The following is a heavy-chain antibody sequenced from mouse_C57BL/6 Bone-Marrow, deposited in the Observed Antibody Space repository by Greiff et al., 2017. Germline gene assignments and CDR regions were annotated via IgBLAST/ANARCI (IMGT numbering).Heavy chain of an antibody. J-gene: IGHJ2*01. Sequence: LQQSGAELVRPGASVKMSCKASGYTFTSYNMHWVKQTPRQGLEWIGAIYPGNGDTSYNQKFKGKATLTVDKSSSTAYMQLSSLTSEDSAVYFCARSGVGRRSFYYFDYWGQGTTLTVSS. CDR1: GYTFTSYN. D-gene: IGHD4-1*01. V-gene: IGHV1-12*01. CDR3: ARSGVGRRSFYYFDY. CDR2: IYPGNGDT.